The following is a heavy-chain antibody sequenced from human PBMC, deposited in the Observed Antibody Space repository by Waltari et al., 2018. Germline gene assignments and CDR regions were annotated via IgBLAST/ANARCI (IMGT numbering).Heavy chain of an antibody. Sequence: EVQLVESGGGLVQPGGSLRLSCAASGFPFSSYSMNWVRQAPGKGLEWVSYISSSSSTIYYADSVKGRFTISRDNAKNSLYLQMNSLRAEDTAVYYCARAWVNYYMDVWGKGTTVTVSS. D-gene: IGHD2-21*01. CDR1: GFPFSSYS. CDR2: ISSSSSTI. V-gene: IGHV3-48*04. CDR3: ARAWVNYYMDV. J-gene: IGHJ6*03.